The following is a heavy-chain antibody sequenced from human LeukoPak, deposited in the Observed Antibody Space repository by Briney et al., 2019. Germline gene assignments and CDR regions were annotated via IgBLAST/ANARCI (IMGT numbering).Heavy chain of an antibody. CDR2: INHRGST. D-gene: IGHD2-15*01. V-gene: IGHV4-34*01. Sequence: SETLSLTCAVYGESFSGYYWSWIRQPPGKGLEWVGAINHRGSTNHNPSLNSRVTISLDTSKNQFSLKLNSVTAADTAVYYCARGRYCSGGSCYYDAFDIWGQGTMVTVSS. J-gene: IGHJ3*02. CDR1: GESFSGYY. CDR3: ARGRYCSGGSCYYDAFDI.